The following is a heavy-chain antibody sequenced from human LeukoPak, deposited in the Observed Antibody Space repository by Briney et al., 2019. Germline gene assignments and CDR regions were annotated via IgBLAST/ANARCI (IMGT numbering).Heavy chain of an antibody. CDR2: ISYDGSNK. CDR1: GFTFSSYG. CDR3: PKQADSSLVSFYDY. Sequence: GGSLRLSCAASGFTFSSYGMHWVRQAPGKGLEWVAVISYDGSNKYYADSVKGRFTISRDNSKNTLYLQMNSLRAEDTAVYYCPKQADSSLVSFYDYWGQGTLVTVSS. J-gene: IGHJ4*02. V-gene: IGHV3-30*18. D-gene: IGHD2/OR15-2a*01.